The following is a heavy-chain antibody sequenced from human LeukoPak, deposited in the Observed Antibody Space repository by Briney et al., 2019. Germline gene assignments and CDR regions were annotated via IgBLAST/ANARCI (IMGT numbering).Heavy chain of an antibody. D-gene: IGHD3-16*01. CDR2: INHSGST. Sequence: SETLSLTCAVYGGSFSGYYWSWIRQPPGKGLEWIGEINHSGSTNYNPSLKSRVTISVDTSKNQFSLKLSSVTAADTAVYYCARERRGGGFAPGGREPLVTVSS. CDR3: ARERRGGGFAP. V-gene: IGHV4-34*01. J-gene: IGHJ5*02. CDR1: GGSFSGYY.